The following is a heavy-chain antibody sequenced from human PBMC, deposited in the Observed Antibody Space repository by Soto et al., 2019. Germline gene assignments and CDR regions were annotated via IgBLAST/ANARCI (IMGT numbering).Heavy chain of an antibody. CDR1: GGSISSGDYY. CDR3: ARERIAAAGV. J-gene: IGHJ4*02. CDR2: INYSRGT. D-gene: IGHD6-13*01. Sequence: QVQLQESGPGLVKPSQTLSLTFTVSGGSISSGDYYWSWIRQPPGKGMEWIGYINYSRGTYYNPSLKSRVTISVDTSKNQFALKLSSVTAADKAVYYCARERIAAAGVWVEGTLVTVFS. V-gene: IGHV4-30-4*01.